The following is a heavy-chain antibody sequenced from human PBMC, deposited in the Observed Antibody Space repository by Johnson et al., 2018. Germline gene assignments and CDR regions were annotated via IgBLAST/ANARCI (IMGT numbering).Heavy chain of an antibody. Sequence: VQLLESGGGVVQSGRSLRLSCAASGFAFNTYGMHWVRQAPGTGLEWVAVVPFDGINEYYADSVKGRFTISRDNSKKTLYLQRNSLRPDDTAVYYCAKESGSGYSNYYYYMDGWGKGTTVTVSS. D-gene: IGHD3-22*01. CDR3: AKESGSGYSNYYYYMDG. CDR1: GFAFNTYG. J-gene: IGHJ6*03. CDR2: VPFDGINE. V-gene: IGHV3-30*18.